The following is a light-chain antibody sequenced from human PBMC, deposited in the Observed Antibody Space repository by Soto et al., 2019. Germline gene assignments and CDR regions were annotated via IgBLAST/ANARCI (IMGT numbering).Light chain of an antibody. V-gene: IGKV1-5*03. CDR2: KAT. CDR1: QNIGSW. Sequence: DIQMTQSPSTLSASVGDGVTITCRASQNIGSWLAWYQQKPGEAPKLLISKATNLQIGVPSRFSGSGSGTDFSLTISSLQPVDSATYFCQKYNDFQYSFGPGTKLDI. CDR3: QKYNDFQYS. J-gene: IGKJ2*01.